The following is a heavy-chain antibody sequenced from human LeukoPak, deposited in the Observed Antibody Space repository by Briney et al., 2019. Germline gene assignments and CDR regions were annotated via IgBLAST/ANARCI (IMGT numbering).Heavy chain of an antibody. D-gene: IGHD3-22*01. CDR2: INHSGST. V-gene: IGHV4-34*01. CDR3: ARVEAGYYDSSGYYRDAFDI. J-gene: IGHJ3*02. Sequence: PSETLSLTCAVYGGSFSGYYWSWIRQPPGKGLEWIGEINHSGSTNYNPSLKSRVTISVDTSKNQFSLKLSSVTAADTAVYYCARVEAGYYDSSGYYRDAFDIWGQGTMVTVSS. CDR1: GGSFSGYY.